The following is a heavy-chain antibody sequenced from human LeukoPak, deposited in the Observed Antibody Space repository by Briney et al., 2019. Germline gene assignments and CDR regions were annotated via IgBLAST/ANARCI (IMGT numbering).Heavy chain of an antibody. CDR1: GYTFTGYY. Sequence: ASVKVSCKASGYTFTGYYMHWMRQAPGQGLEWMGIINPSGGSTSYAQKFQGRVTMARDMSTSTVYMELSSLRSEDTAVYYCARAPHPVKPPRATNPYIDVWGKGTTVNVSS. J-gene: IGHJ6*03. V-gene: IGHV1-46*01. CDR2: INPSGGST. D-gene: IGHD1-14*01. CDR3: ARAPHPVKPPRATNPYIDV.